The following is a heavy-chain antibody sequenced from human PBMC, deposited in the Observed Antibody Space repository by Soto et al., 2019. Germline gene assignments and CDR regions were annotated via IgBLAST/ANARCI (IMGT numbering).Heavy chain of an antibody. J-gene: IGHJ4*02. Sequence: SGPTLVNPTQTLTLTCTFSGFSLSTSGMCVXXXRQPPGKALEWLALIDWDDDKYYSTSLKTRLTISKDTSKNQVVLTMTNMDPVDTATYHCARLIADAYFDYWGQGTLVTVSS. CDR3: ARLIADAYFDY. D-gene: IGHD6-13*01. CDR1: GFSLSTSGMC. CDR2: IDWDDDK. V-gene: IGHV2-70*01.